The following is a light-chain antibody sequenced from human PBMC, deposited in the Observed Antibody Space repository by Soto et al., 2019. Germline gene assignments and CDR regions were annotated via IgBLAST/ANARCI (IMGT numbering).Light chain of an antibody. CDR1: QGISSY. CDR2: AAS. V-gene: IGKV1-8*01. Sequence: AIRITQSPSSFSASTGDRVTITCRASQGISSYLAWYQQKPGKAPKLLIYAASTLQSGVPSRFSGSGSGTDFTLTISCLQSEDFATYYCQQYYSYPRTLGQGTKVDIK. J-gene: IGKJ1*01. CDR3: QQYYSYPRT.